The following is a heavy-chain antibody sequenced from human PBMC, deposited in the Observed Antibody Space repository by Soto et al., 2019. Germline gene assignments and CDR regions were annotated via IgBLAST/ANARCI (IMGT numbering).Heavy chain of an antibody. CDR2: ISCDSSNT. V-gene: IGHV3-23*01. D-gene: IGHD3-3*01. CDR1: GFSFRTYY. J-gene: IGHJ6*03. CDR3: AKGARCGTIFVRCDYYYYTDV. Sequence: GGSLRLSCAASGFSFRTYYMNWVRQTPGKGLEWVSSISCDSSNTNYADSVKGRFTISRDNHKNTLYLQMNSLRAEDTAVYYCAKGARCGTIFVRCDYYYYTDVWGKGTTVTVSS.